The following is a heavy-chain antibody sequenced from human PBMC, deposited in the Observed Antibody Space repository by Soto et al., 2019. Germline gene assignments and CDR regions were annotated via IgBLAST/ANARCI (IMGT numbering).Heavy chain of an antibody. D-gene: IGHD6-25*01. CDR2: INQDGGQK. Sequence: PGGSLRLSCAASGFTFSTHWMHWVRQAPGKGLEWVANINQDGGQKYYVDSVKGRFTISRDNARDSLYLQMNSLKSEDTAVYYCARAIGAASGLWGQGTLVTVSS. CDR3: ARAIGAASGL. V-gene: IGHV3-7*01. CDR1: GFTFSTHW. J-gene: IGHJ4*02.